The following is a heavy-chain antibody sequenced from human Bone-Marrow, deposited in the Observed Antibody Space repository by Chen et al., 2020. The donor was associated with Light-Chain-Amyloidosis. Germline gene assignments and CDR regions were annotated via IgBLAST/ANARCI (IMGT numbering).Heavy chain of an antibody. D-gene: IGHD3-10*01. V-gene: IGHV4-38-2*01. J-gene: IGHJ4*02. Sequence: QVQLQESGPGLVKPSETLSLTCDVSGYSISSGYYWVWIRQPPGKGLEWIAGIYHSGNSYYNPSLKSRVTISVDTSKNQFSLRLTSVTAADTAVYYCGRYELLVPAYWGQGTLVTVSS. CDR3: GRYELLVPAY. CDR1: GYSISSGYY. CDR2: IYHSGNS.